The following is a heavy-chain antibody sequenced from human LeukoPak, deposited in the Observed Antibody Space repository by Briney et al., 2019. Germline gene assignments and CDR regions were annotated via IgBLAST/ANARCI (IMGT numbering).Heavy chain of an antibody. V-gene: IGHV3-30*04. CDR3: ARDARTVGITMIVVGFDY. Sequence: GGSLRLSCAASGFTFSSYAVYWVRQSPGKGLEWVAVISYDGSNKYYADSVKGRFTISRDNSKNTLYLQMNSLRAEDTAVYYCARDARTVGITMIVVGFDYWGQGTLVTVSS. CDR2: ISYDGSNK. J-gene: IGHJ4*02. D-gene: IGHD3-22*01. CDR1: GFTFSSYA.